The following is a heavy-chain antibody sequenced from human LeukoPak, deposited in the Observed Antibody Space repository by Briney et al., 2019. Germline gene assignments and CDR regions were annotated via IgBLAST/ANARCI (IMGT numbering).Heavy chain of an antibody. J-gene: IGHJ3*02. CDR2: ISGSSSIM. D-gene: IGHD3-16*01. CDR1: GFTFSNYY. Sequence: GGSLRLSCAASGFTFSNYYMNWVRQAPGKGLEWVSYISGSSSIMYFADSVEGRFTISRDNAKNSLYLEMRSLRAEDTAVYYCARDQGGGVFDIWGQGTMVTVSS. V-gene: IGHV3-48*01. CDR3: ARDQGGGVFDI.